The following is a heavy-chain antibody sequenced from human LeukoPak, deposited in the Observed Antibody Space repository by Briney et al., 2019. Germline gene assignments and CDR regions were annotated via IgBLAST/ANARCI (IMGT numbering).Heavy chain of an antibody. CDR2: ISSSGANT. Sequence: GGSLRLSCAASGFTFSSFAMSWVRRAPGKGLEWVSSISSSGANTYYADSVKGRFTISRDNSKNTLYLQVSGLRAEDTAVYYCAKRDRPCSGDCSAPYYFDYWGQGTLVTVSS. D-gene: IGHD2-21*02. J-gene: IGHJ4*02. CDR1: GFTFSSFA. V-gene: IGHV3-23*01. CDR3: AKRDRPCSGDCSAPYYFDY.